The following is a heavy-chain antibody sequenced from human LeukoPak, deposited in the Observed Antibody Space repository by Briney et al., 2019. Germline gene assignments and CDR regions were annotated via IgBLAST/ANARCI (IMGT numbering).Heavy chain of an antibody. CDR1: GFTFSTYE. J-gene: IGHJ4*02. D-gene: IGHD3-9*01. Sequence: GGSLRLSCAASGFTFSTYEMNWVRQAPGKGLEWVSAISGSGGSTYYADSVKGRFTIARDNSKNTLYLQINSLRAEDTAVYYCARDQTYYDILTGYYIFDYWGQGTLVTVSS. V-gene: IGHV3-23*01. CDR3: ARDQTYYDILTGYYIFDY. CDR2: ISGSGGST.